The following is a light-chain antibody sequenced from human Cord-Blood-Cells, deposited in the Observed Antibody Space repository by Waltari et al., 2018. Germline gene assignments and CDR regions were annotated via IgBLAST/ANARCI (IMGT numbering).Light chain of an antibody. CDR1: QSLVHSDGNTC. CDR2: KVS. Sequence: DGVMTQPPLSLPVSLGQPASISCSPSQSLVHSDGNTCWNWFQHRPGQSPRRLIYKVSSLESGVPDRISGSGSGTDFAQKVSRGEAKVVGVYYCIEGTHSTPAYTFGQGTKLEIK. J-gene: IGKJ2*01. V-gene: IGKV2-30*02. CDR3: IEGTHSTPAYT.